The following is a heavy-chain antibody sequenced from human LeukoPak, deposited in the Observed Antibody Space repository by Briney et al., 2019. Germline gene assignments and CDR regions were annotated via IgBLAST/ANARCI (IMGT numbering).Heavy chain of an antibody. D-gene: IGHD3-10*01. V-gene: IGHV1-69*13. CDR2: IIPIFGTA. J-gene: IGHJ6*03. CDR3: ARDRVVRGVTNTYYYYYMDV. Sequence: ASVKVSCKASGGTFSSYAISWVRQAPGQGLEWMGGIIPIFGTANYAQKFQGRVTITADESTSTAYMELSRLRSDDTAVYYCARDRVVRGVTNTYYYYYMDVWGKGTTVTVSS. CDR1: GGTFSSYA.